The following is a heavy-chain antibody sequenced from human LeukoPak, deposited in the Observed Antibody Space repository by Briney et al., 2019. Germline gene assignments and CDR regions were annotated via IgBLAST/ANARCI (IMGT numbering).Heavy chain of an antibody. Sequence: SVKVSCKASGGTFSSYAISWVRQAPGQGLEWMGRIIPIFGTANYAQKFQGRVTITADESTSTAYMELSSLRSEDTAVYYCARGENCGRDCYPDYFDYWGQGTLVTVSS. CDR2: IIPIFGTA. D-gene: IGHD2-21*01. CDR1: GGTFSSYA. J-gene: IGHJ4*02. CDR3: ARGENCGRDCYPDYFDY. V-gene: IGHV1-69*13.